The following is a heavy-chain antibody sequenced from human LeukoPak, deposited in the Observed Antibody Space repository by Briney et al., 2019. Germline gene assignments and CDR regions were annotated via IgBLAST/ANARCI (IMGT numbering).Heavy chain of an antibody. D-gene: IGHD3-22*01. CDR2: ISYDGSNK. CDR1: GLTFSSYG. CDR3: AASYYYDSSGYYSPGY. V-gene: IGHV3-30*03. J-gene: IGHJ4*02. Sequence: GGSLRLSCAASGLTFSSYGMHWVRQAPGKGLEWMAVISYDGSNKYYADSVKGRFTISRDISKNTLYLQMNSLRAEDTAVYYCAASYYYDSSGYYSPGYWGQGTLVTVSS.